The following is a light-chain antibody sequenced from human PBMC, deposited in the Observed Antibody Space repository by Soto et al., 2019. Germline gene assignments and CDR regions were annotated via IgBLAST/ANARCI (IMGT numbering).Light chain of an antibody. J-gene: IGLJ2*01. CDR1: SSNIENNY. Sequence: QSVLTQPSLVSAAPGQKVTISCSGSSSNIENNYVSWYQQFPGTAPKLLIYDNNKRPSGIPDRFSGSKSDTSATLGIAGLQTGDEADYYCGTWDSSLSAGVFGGGTKLTVL. CDR2: DNN. V-gene: IGLV1-51*01. CDR3: GTWDSSLSAGV.